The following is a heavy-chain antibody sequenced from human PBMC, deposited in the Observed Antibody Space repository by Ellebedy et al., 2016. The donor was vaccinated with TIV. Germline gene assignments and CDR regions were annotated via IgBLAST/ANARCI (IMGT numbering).Heavy chain of an antibody. CDR3: GGRWI. CDR2: ISNSGDNT. V-gene: IGHV3-23*01. J-gene: IGHJ3*02. D-gene: IGHD4-23*01. CDR1: AFTFTNYD. Sequence: GGSLRLSCAASAFTFTNYDMAWVCQAPGKGLEWVSGISNSGDNTYYADSVKGRFTISRDNSKNILYLQMNILRAEDTAVYYCGGRWIWGQGTMVTVSS.